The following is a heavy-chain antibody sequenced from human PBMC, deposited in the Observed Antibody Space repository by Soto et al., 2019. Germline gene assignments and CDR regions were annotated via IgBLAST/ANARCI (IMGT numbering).Heavy chain of an antibody. CDR2: INPNSGGT. J-gene: IGHJ3*02. D-gene: IGHD3-22*01. Sequence: GASVKVSCKASGYTFTCYYMHWVRQAPGQGLEWMGWINPNSGGTNYAQKFQGWVTMTRDTSISTAYMELSRLRSDDTAVYYCARARGYDSLPDASDIWGQGTMVTVSS. V-gene: IGHV1-2*04. CDR1: GYTFTCYY. CDR3: ARARGYDSLPDASDI.